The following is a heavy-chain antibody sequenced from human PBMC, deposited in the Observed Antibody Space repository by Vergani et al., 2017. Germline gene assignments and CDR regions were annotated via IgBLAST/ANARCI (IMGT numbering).Heavy chain of an antibody. CDR2: ISGSGGST. CDR1: GFTFSSYA. Sequence: EVQLLESGGGLVQPGGSLRLSCAASGFTFSSYAMSWVRQAPGKGLEWVSAISGSGGSTYYADSVKGRFTISRDNSKNTLYLQMNSLRAEDTAVYYCAKVHHPHFGRNHDAFDIWGQGTMVTVSS. V-gene: IGHV3-23*01. D-gene: IGHD3-10*01. J-gene: IGHJ3*02. CDR3: AKVHHPHFGRNHDAFDI.